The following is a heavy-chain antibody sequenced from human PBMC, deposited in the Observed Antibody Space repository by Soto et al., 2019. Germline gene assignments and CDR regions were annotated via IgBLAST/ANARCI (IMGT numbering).Heavy chain of an antibody. J-gene: IGHJ3*01. CDR3: ARLPLRGPGAFDF. Sequence: ASVKVSCKASGGTFSSYAISWVRQAPGQGLEWMGGIIPIFGTANYAQKFQGRVTITADESTSTAYMELSSLRSEDTAVYYCARLPLRGPGAFDFWGQGTMVTVSS. CDR1: GGTFSSYA. CDR2: IIPIFGTA. V-gene: IGHV1-69*13. D-gene: IGHD2-15*01.